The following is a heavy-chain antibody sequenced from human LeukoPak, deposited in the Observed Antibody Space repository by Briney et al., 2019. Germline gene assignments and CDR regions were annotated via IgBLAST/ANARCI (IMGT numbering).Heavy chain of an antibody. Sequence: GGSLRLSCAASGFTFSSYWMSWVRQAPGRGLEWVANIKQDGSEKNYVDSVKGRFTISRDNAKNSLDLQMNSLTGEDTAVYYCARAGGYASSWAYWGQGTLVTVSS. CDR1: GFTFSSYW. CDR2: IKQDGSEK. J-gene: IGHJ4*02. CDR3: ARAGGYASSWAY. V-gene: IGHV3-7*01. D-gene: IGHD5-12*01.